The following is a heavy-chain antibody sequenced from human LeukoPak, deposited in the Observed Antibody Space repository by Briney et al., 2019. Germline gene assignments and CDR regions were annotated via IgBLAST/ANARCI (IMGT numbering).Heavy chain of an antibody. J-gene: IGHJ6*02. CDR1: GGPFNNYA. CDR2: IIVILGKV. CDR3: ARYIHPQGLIGYAMDV. Sequence: SVKVSCKASGGPFNNYAIDWVRQAPGQGLEWMGRIIVILGKVNYAQKFQGRLTITADKSTRTAYMDLSNLASEDTAIYFCARYIHPQGLIGYAMDVWGQGTTVIVSS. V-gene: IGHV1-69*04. D-gene: IGHD2-8*01.